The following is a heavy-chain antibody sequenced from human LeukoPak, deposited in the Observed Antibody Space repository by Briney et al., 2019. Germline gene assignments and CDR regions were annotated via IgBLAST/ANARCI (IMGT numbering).Heavy chain of an antibody. CDR1: GYTFTGYY. V-gene: IGHV1-2*02. Sequence: ASVKVSCKASGYTFTGYYIHWVRQAPGQGLGCMGWINPKSGDTNYAQKFQGRVTMTRDTSISTAYMELSRLKSDDTALYHCARDGLYSTSSGSIGYWGQGTLVTVSS. D-gene: IGHD6-6*01. CDR3: ARDGLYSTSSGSIGY. J-gene: IGHJ4*02. CDR2: INPKSGDT.